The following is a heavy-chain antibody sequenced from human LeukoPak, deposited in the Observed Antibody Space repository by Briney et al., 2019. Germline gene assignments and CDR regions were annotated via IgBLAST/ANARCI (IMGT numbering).Heavy chain of an antibody. J-gene: IGHJ4*02. CDR1: GYTFTSYG. CDR2: ISAYNGNT. Sequence: ASVKVSCKASGYTFTSYGISWVRQAPGQGLEWMGWISAYNGNTNYAQKLQGRVTTTTDTSTSTAYMELRSLRSDDTAVYYCARLAYYGSGLSYFDYWGQGTLVTVSS. V-gene: IGHV1-18*01. CDR3: ARLAYYGSGLSYFDY. D-gene: IGHD3-10*01.